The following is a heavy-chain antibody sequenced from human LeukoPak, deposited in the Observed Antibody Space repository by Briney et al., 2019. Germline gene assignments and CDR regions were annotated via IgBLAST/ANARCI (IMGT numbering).Heavy chain of an antibody. V-gene: IGHV3-21*01. CDR2: ITRSSSYI. CDR3: ARSHDYGHYVVDY. Sequence: GESLTLSCAASGFPSSSYSMNWVRQAPGKGLDWVSSITRSSSYIYYADSVKGRYTISRDNAKNSLYLQMNSLRAEDTAVYYCARSHDYGHYVVDYWGQGTPVTGSS. CDR1: GFPSSSYS. D-gene: IGHD4-17*01. J-gene: IGHJ4*02.